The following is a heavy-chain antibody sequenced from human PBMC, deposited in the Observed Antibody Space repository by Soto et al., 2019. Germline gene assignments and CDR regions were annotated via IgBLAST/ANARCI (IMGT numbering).Heavy chain of an antibody. CDR2: IYHSGST. J-gene: IGHJ4*02. D-gene: IGHD2-15*01. Sequence: QLQLQESGSGLVKPSQTLSLTCAVSGGSINSGGYSWSWIRQPPGKGLEWIGYIYHSGSTSYNPSLKSRVSRSVDRSKNQFSLKLTSVTAADTAVYYCAGRRGGGTFDNWGQGTLVTVSS. V-gene: IGHV4-30-2*01. CDR1: GGSINSGGYS. CDR3: AGRRGGGTFDN.